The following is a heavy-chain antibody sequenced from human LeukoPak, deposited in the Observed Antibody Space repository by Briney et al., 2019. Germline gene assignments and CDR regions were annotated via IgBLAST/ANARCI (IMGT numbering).Heavy chain of an antibody. CDR3: ARSYSNHLFGMDV. J-gene: IGHJ6*02. Sequence: GGSLRLSCAASGITFSSSAMTWVRQAPGKGLEWVSVIYSGGSTYYADSVKGRVAISRDNSKNTVFLQMNSVRAEDTAVYYCARSYSNHLFGMDVWGQGTTVTVSS. CDR2: IYSGGST. CDR1: GITFSSSA. V-gene: IGHV3-66*01. D-gene: IGHD4-11*01.